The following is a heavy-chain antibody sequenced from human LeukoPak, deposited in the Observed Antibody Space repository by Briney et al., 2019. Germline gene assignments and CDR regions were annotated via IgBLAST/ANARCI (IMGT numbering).Heavy chain of an antibody. J-gene: IGHJ5*02. D-gene: IGHD3-10*01. CDR1: GGSISSGSYY. CDR3: ARAWYYLDTDGSKGWLDP. CDR2: IYTSGST. V-gene: IGHV4-61*02. Sequence: KPSQTLSLTCTVSGGSISSGSYYWSWIRQPAGKGLEWIGRIYTSGSTNYNPSLKSRVTISADTSKNQFSLKLSSVTAADTAVYYCARAWYYLDTDGSKGWLDPWGQGTLVTVSS.